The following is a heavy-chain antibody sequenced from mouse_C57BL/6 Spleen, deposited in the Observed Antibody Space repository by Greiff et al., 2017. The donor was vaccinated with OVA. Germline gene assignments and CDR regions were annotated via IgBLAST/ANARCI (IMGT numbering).Heavy chain of an antibody. Sequence: EVNLVESGGGLVKPGGSLKLSCAASGFTFSDYGMHWVRQAPEKGLEWVAYISSGSSTIYYADTVKGRFTISRDNAKNTLFLQMTSLRSEDTAMYYCARTYDGYFYYFDYWGQGTTLTVSS. CDR1: GFTFSDYG. V-gene: IGHV5-17*01. CDR3: ARTYDGYFYYFDY. CDR2: ISSGSSTI. D-gene: IGHD2-3*01. J-gene: IGHJ2*01.